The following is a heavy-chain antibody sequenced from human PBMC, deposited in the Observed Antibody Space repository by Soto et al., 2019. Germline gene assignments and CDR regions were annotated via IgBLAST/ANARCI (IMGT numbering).Heavy chain of an antibody. V-gene: IGHV3-21*02. J-gene: IGHJ4*02. D-gene: IGHD4-17*01. CDR3: AGGDSVTTVTTIDY. CDR2: ISSTSSFI. Sequence: EVQLVESGGGLVKPGGSLRLSCAASGFTVSSHSMNWVRQAPGKGLEWVSSISSTSSFIYYTDSVKGRFTISRDNAKNSLYLQMNSLRAEDTAVYYCAGGDSVTTVTTIDYWGQGSLVTVSS. CDR1: GFTVSSHS.